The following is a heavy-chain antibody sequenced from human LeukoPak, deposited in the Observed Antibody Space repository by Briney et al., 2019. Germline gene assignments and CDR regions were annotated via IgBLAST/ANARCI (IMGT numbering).Heavy chain of an antibody. CDR1: GFTFSSYW. CDR3: ARVKQQLVRLLGRDTTYYYYYYMDV. J-gene: IGHJ6*03. V-gene: IGHV3-7*01. CDR2: IKQDGSEK. D-gene: IGHD6-13*01. Sequence: GGSLRLSCAGSGFTFSSYWMSWVRQAPGKGLEWVANIKQDGSEKHYVDSVEGRFTISRDNAKNSLFLQMNSLRAEDTAVYFCARVKQQLVRLLGRDTTYYYYYYMDVWGKGTTVTVSS.